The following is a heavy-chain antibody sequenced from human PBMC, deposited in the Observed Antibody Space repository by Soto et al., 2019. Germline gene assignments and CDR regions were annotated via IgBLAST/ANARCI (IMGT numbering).Heavy chain of an antibody. D-gene: IGHD2-2*01. CDR3: ATHEASIVVVPAAPDAFDI. V-gene: IGHV5-51*01. Sequence: GESLKISCKGSGYSFTSYWIGWVRQMPGKGLEWMGIIYPGDSDTRYSPSFQGQVTISADKSISTAYLQWSSLKASDTAMYYCATHEASIVVVPAAPDAFDIWGQGTMVTVSS. CDR2: IYPGDSDT. CDR1: GYSFTSYW. J-gene: IGHJ3*02.